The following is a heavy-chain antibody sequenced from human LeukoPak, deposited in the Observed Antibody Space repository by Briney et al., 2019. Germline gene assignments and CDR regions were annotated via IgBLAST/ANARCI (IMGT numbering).Heavy chain of an antibody. CDR3: ARVYCSGGSCPVYFDY. CDR2: IYYSGST. V-gene: IGHV4-39*07. Sequence: ETLSLTCTVSGGSISSSSYYWGWIRQPPGKGLEWIGSIYYSGSTYYNPSLKSRVTISVDTSKNQFSLKLSSVTAADTAVYYCARVYCSGGSCPVYFDYWGQGTLVTVSS. D-gene: IGHD2-15*01. J-gene: IGHJ4*02. CDR1: GGSISSSSYY.